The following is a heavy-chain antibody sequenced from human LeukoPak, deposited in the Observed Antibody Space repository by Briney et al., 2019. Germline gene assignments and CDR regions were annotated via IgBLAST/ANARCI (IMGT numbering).Heavy chain of an antibody. Sequence: AASVKVSCKASGYTFTSYGISWVRQAPGQGLEWMGWISAYNGNTNYAQKLQGRVTMTTDTSTSTAYMELRSLRSDDTAVYYCARDVAPYSNSWYSAQGYYYYYYMDVWGKGTTVTVPS. V-gene: IGHV1-18*01. CDR1: GYTFTSYG. CDR3: ARDVAPYSNSWYSAQGYYYYYYMDV. CDR2: ISAYNGNT. J-gene: IGHJ6*03. D-gene: IGHD6-13*01.